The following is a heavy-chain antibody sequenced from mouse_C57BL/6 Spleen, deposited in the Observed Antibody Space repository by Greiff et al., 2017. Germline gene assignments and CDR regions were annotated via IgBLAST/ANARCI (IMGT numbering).Heavy chain of an antibody. J-gene: IGHJ4*01. CDR2: ISSGGDYI. CDR3: TREITSYAMDY. D-gene: IGHD1-1*01. CDR1: GFTFSSYA. Sequence: EVKLQESGEGLVKPGGSLKLSCAASGFTFSSYAMSWVRQTPEKRLEWVAYISSGGDYIYYADTVKGRFTISRDNARNTLYLQMSSLKSEDTAMYYCTREITSYAMDYWGQGTSVTVSS. V-gene: IGHV5-9-1*02.